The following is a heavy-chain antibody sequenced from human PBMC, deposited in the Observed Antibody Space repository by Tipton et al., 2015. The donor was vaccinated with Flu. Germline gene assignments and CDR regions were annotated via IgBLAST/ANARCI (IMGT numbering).Heavy chain of an antibody. CDR2: IYNSGNT. J-gene: IGHJ2*01. D-gene: IGHD2-8*01. CDR1: GDSVTTAGYY. Sequence: TLSLTCTVSGDSVTTAGYYWTWIRQPPGKGLEYIGQIYNSGNTNNNPSLRSRVTISVDTSKSQFSLKLTSVTAADTAVYYCARMRARDCTLGVCYLWWFDLRGRGTLVTVS. V-gene: IGHV4-61*08. CDR3: ARMRARDCTLGVCYLWWFDL.